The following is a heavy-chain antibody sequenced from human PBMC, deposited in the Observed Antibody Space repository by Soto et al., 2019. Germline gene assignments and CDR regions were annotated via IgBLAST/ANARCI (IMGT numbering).Heavy chain of an antibody. Sequence: QVQLVESGGGVVQPGRSLRLSCAASGFTFSSYGMHWVRQAPGKGLEWVAVISYDGSNKYYADSVKGRFTISRDNSKNTLYLQMNSLRAEDTAVYYCAQNVRYYYDSSGYCWGQGTLVTVSS. CDR3: AQNVRYYYDSSGYC. D-gene: IGHD3-22*01. CDR2: ISYDGSNK. V-gene: IGHV3-30*18. J-gene: IGHJ4*02. CDR1: GFTFSSYG.